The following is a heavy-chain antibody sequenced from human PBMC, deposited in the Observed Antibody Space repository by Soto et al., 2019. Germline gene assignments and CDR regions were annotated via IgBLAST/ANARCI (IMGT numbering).Heavy chain of an antibody. CDR3: ARHALQYCGGDCYLLPYFDL. J-gene: IGHJ2*01. D-gene: IGHD2-21*02. CDR1: GFTFSGSA. Sequence: EVQLVESGGGLVQPGGSLKLSCAASGFTFSGSAMHWVRQASGKGLEWVGRIRSKANNYATVYAASVKGRFTISRDDSKNTAHLQMNSLKTEVTAVYYCARHALQYCGGDCYLLPYFDLWGRGTLVTVSS. CDR2: IRSKANNYAT. V-gene: IGHV3-73*02.